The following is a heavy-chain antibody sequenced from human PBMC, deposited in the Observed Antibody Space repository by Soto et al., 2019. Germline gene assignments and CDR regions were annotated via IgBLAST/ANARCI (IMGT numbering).Heavy chain of an antibody. D-gene: IGHD2-2*01. CDR3: ARASIPKVVPGTLDPRSLFDP. J-gene: IGHJ5*02. CDR2: IYYSGST. V-gene: IGHV4-31*02. CDR1: GGSISSGGYY. Sequence: SETLSLTCTVSGGSISSGGYYWSWIRQHPGKGLEWIGYIYYSGSTYYNPSLKSRVTISVDTSKNQFSLKLSSVTAADTAVYYCARASIPKVVPGTLDPRSLFDPRGQGTLVTGS.